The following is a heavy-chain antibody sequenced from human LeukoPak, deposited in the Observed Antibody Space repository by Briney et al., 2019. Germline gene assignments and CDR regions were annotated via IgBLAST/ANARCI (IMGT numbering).Heavy chain of an antibody. CDR3: ARSTLLWFGEAMGGMDV. CDR2: IYHTGST. V-gene: IGHV4-4*02. Sequence: PSETLSLTCAVSGGSISTNNWWSWVRQPPGKGLEWIGEIYHTGSTNYSPSLRSRVTMSIDKSNNQFSLNLNSVTAADTAVYYCARSTLLWFGEAMGGMDVWGQGTTVTVSS. D-gene: IGHD3-10*01. J-gene: IGHJ6*02. CDR1: GGSISTNNW.